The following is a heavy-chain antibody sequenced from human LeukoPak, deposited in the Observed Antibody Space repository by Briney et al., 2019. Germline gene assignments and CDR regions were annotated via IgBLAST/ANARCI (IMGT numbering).Heavy chain of an antibody. V-gene: IGHV3-66*01. CDR2: IYSGGST. CDR1: GFIVSTNY. J-gene: IGHJ3*02. Sequence: QPGGSLRLSCAASGFIVSTNYMSWVRQAPGKGLEWVSIIYSGGSTYYADSVKGRFTISRDISKNTLYLQMDSLRGEDTAVYYCATNYGSGRGAFDIWGQGKMVTVSS. D-gene: IGHD3-10*01. CDR3: ATNYGSGRGAFDI.